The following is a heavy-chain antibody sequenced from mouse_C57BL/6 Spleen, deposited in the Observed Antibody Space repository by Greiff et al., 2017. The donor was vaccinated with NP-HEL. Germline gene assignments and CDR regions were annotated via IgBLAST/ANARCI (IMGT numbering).Heavy chain of an antibody. CDR1: GYTFTSYG. CDR2: INPRGGNT. CDR3: ASSPRDYYGSSGYFDV. Sequence: VQLQQSGAELARPGASVKLSCKASGYTFTSYGISWVKQRPGQGLEWIGEINPRGGNTSYTEKFKGRATLTADNPSSTAYMELRSLTSEDSAVYFCASSPRDYYGSSGYFDVWGTGTPVTVSS. V-gene: IGHV1-81*01. J-gene: IGHJ1*03. D-gene: IGHD1-1*01.